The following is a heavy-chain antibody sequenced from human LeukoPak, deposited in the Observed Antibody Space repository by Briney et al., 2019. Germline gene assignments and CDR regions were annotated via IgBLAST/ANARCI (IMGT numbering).Heavy chain of an antibody. CDR1: GFTFSYYS. D-gene: IGHD2-2*01. CDR2: ISNSGRTI. J-gene: IGHJ4*02. Sequence: PGGSLRLSCATSGFTFSYYSMHWVRQAPGRGLEWVSYISNSGRTIYYADSVKGRFTISRDNSKNTLYLQMNSLRAEDTAVYYCARPINRYIVVVPAAQGRSFDYWGQGTLVTVSS. V-gene: IGHV3-48*01. CDR3: ARPINRYIVVVPAAQGRSFDY.